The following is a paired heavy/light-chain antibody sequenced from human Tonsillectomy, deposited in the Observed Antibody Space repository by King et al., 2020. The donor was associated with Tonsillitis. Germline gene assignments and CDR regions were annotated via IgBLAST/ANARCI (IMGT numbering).Heavy chain of an antibody. Sequence: QVQLVQSGAEVKKPGSSVKVSCKASGGTFSSYAISWVRQAPGQGLEWMGGIIPIFGTANYAQKFQGRVTITADESTSTAYMELSSLRSEDTAVYYCARDFYYDILTGYYRGVVDYYYGMDVWGQGTTVTVSS. V-gene: IGHV1-69*01. CDR2: IIPIFGTA. CDR3: ARDFYYDILTGYYRGVVDYYYGMDV. D-gene: IGHD3-9*01. CDR1: GGTFSSYA. J-gene: IGHJ6*02.
Light chain of an antibody. V-gene: IGKV2-24*01. CDR2: KIS. J-gene: IGKJ4*01. CDR1: QSLVHSDGNTY. Sequence: DIVMTQTPLSSPVTLGQPASISCRSSQSLVHSDGNTYLSWLQQRPGQPPRLLIYKISNRFSGVPDRFSGSGAGTDFTLKISRVEAEDVGVYYCTQATQFPLTFGGGTKVEIK. CDR3: TQATQFPLT.